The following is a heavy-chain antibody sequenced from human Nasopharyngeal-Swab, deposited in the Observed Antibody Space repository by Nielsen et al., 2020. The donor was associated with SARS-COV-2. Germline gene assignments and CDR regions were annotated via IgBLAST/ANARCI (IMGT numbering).Heavy chain of an antibody. V-gene: IGHV4-31*03. Sequence: SETLSLTCTVSGGSISSGGYYWSWIRQHPGKGLEWIGYIYYSGSTYYIPSLKGRVTISVDPSKNQFSLKLSSVTAADTAVYYCARVGAAMRAFDIWGQGTMVTVSS. CDR2: IYYSGST. CDR3: ARVGAAMRAFDI. D-gene: IGHD2-2*01. J-gene: IGHJ3*02. CDR1: GGSISSGGYY.